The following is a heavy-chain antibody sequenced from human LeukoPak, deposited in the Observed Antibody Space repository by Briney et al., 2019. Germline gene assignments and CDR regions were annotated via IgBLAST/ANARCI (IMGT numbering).Heavy chain of an antibody. CDR2: INPSGGST. V-gene: IGHV1-46*01. J-gene: IGHJ6*03. Sequence: GASVKVSCKASGYTFTSYYMHWVRQAPGQRLEWMGIINPSGGSTSYAQKFQGRVTMTRDMSTSTVYMELSSLSSEDTAVYYCARVGEPTGNDYYYMDVWGKGTTVTVSS. CDR3: ARVGEPTGNDYYYMDV. D-gene: IGHD3-16*01. CDR1: GYTFTSYY.